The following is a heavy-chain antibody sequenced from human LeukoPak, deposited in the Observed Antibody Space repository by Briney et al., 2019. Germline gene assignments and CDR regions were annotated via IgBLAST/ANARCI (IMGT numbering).Heavy chain of an antibody. V-gene: IGHV4-34*01. Sequence: SETLSLTCAVYGGSFSGYYWSWIRQPPGKGLEWIGEINHSGSTNYNPSLKSRVTISVDTSKNQFSLKLSSVTAADTAVYYCARTNLCYYDSSGYILGYWGQGTLVTVSS. J-gene: IGHJ4*02. CDR2: INHSGST. CDR3: ARTNLCYYDSSGYILGY. CDR1: GGSFSGYY. D-gene: IGHD3-22*01.